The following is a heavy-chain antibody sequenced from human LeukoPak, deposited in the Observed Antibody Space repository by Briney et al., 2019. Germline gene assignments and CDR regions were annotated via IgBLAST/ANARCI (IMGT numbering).Heavy chain of an antibody. CDR2: VDYDGGGT. D-gene: IGHD1-14*01. CDR1: GFIFSDFS. J-gene: IGHJ3*01. Sequence: QRWGSLRLSCIASGFIFSDFSMHWVRQAPGKGLEFVSAVDYDGGGTFYADSVKGRFTISRDISKNTLYLQMGSLRDEDMAVYYCARVGTTGTFDVWGQGTTVTVSS. V-gene: IGHV3-64*02. CDR3: ARVGTTGTFDV.